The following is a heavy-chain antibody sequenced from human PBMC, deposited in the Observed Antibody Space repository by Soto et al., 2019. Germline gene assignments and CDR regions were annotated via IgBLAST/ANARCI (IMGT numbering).Heavy chain of an antibody. CDR2: IALDGSVS. Sequence: PGGSLRLSCAVSGFTFSSHGMQWVRQAPGKGLEWVAVIALDGSVSYYTDSVKGQFTVSRDNSKSILYLQMNSLRAEDTAVYYCAKEFRHDNWFFEHWGQGTQVTVSS. J-gene: IGHJ4*02. D-gene: IGHD3-22*01. CDR1: GFTFSSHG. V-gene: IGHV3-30*18. CDR3: AKEFRHDNWFFEH.